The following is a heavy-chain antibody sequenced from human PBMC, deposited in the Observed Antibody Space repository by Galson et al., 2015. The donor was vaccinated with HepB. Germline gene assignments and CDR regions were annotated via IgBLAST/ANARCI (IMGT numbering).Heavy chain of an antibody. Sequence: SLRLSCAASGFTFSSYWMSWVRQAPGKGLEWVANIKQDGSEKYYVDSVKGRFTISRDSAKNSLYLQMNSLRAEDTAVYYCARSGVSSSWYTSDCDYWGQGTLVTVSS. J-gene: IGHJ4*02. V-gene: IGHV3-7*03. CDR2: IKQDGSEK. CDR1: GFTFSSYW. D-gene: IGHD6-13*01. CDR3: ARSGVSSSWYTSDCDY.